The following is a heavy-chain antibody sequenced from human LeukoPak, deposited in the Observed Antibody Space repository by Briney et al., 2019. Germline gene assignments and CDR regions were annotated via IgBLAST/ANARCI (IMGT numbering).Heavy chain of an antibody. CDR2: IYYSGST. CDR1: GVSISSSYYY. Sequence: KPSETLSLTCTVSGVSISSSYYYWGWIRQPPGKGLEWIGSIYYSGSTYYNPSLKSRVTISVDTSKNQFSLKLSSVTAADTAVYYCARYEELLRDFDYWGQGTLVTVSS. V-gene: IGHV4-39*01. D-gene: IGHD1-26*01. CDR3: ARYEELLRDFDY. J-gene: IGHJ4*02.